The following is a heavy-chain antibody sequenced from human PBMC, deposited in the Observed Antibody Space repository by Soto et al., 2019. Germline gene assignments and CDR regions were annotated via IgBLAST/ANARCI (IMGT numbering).Heavy chain of an antibody. CDR1: GFRFTNYW. CDR3: ARKNGGNVVDY. CDR2: IYPADSDT. J-gene: IGHJ4*02. D-gene: IGHD2-15*01. Sequence: EVQLVQSGTEVKKSRESLKISCKGSGFRFTNYWIGWVRQMPGKGREWMGIIYPADSDTRYSPSFQGQVTISADKSISTAYLQWSSLKASDTAMYYCARKNGGNVVDYWGQGTLVSVSS. V-gene: IGHV5-51*01.